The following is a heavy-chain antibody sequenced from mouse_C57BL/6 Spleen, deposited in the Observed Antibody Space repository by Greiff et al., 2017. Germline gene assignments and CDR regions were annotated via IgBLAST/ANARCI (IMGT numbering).Heavy chain of an antibody. CDR1: GYTFTSYG. CDR3: ASSPDEGIDY. J-gene: IGHJ2*02. CDR2: INPRSGNT. V-gene: IGHV1-81*01. D-gene: IGHD6-1*01. Sequence: QVQLQQSGAELARPGASVKLSCKASGYTFTSYGISWVKQSTGQGLAWIGEINPRSGNTYYNEKFKGKATLTAAKSSSTAYMELRSLTSEDSAVDFCASSPDEGIDYWGQGTSLTVSS.